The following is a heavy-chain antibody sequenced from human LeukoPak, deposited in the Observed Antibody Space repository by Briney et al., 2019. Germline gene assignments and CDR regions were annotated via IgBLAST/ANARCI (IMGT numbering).Heavy chain of an antibody. CDR3: ARTYCGGDCNNRYFDY. J-gene: IGHJ4*02. Sequence: GASVRLSCKASGYIFSSYYMHWVRQAPGQGLEWMGIINPSGGRTDYAQKFQGRVTMTRDTSTSTVYMQLNSLRSEDTALYYCARTYCGGDCNNRYFDYWGQGTLVTVSS. D-gene: IGHD2-21*02. V-gene: IGHV1-46*01. CDR1: GYIFSSYY. CDR2: INPSGGRT.